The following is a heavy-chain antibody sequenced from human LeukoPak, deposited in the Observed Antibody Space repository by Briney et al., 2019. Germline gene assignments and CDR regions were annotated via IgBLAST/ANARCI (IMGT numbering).Heavy chain of an antibody. CDR1: GGSISSGGYY. J-gene: IGHJ6*02. V-gene: IGHV4-31*03. Sequence: SQTLSLTCTVSGGSISSGGYYWSWIRQHPGKGLEWIGYIYYSGSTYYNPSLKSRVTISVDTSKNQFSLKLSSVTAADTAVYYCARDSQRCSSTSCYGYYYYGMDVWGQGTTVTVSS. D-gene: IGHD2-2*01. CDR2: IYYSGST. CDR3: ARDSQRCSSTSCYGYYYYGMDV.